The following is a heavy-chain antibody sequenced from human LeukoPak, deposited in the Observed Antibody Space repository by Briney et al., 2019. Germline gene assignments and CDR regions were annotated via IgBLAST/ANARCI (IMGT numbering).Heavy chain of an antibody. J-gene: IGHJ3*02. D-gene: IGHD6-19*01. CDR3: ARGGRIIAVARENGRAFDI. CDR2: INPNSGGT. Sequence: ASVKVSCKASGYTFTGYYMHWVRQAPGQGLEWMGWINPNSGGTNYAQKFQGRVTMTRDTSISTAYMELSRLRSDDTAVYYCARGGRIIAVARENGRAFDIWGQGTMVTVSS. CDR1: GYTFTGYY. V-gene: IGHV1-2*02.